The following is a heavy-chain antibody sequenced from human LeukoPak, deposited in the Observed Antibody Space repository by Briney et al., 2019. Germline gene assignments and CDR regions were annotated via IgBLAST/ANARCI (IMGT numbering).Heavy chain of an antibody. CDR1: GYSFTSYW. CDR2: IYPGDSDT. D-gene: IGHD3-22*01. J-gene: IGHJ4*02. CDR3: ARGDDYYDSSGYYGPPFD. Sequence: PGESLKISCKGSGYSFTSYWIGWVRQVPGKGLEWMGIIYPGDSDTRYSPSFQGQVTISADKSISTAYLQWSSLKASDTAMYYCARGDDYYDSSGYYGPPFDWGQGTLVTVSS. V-gene: IGHV5-51*01.